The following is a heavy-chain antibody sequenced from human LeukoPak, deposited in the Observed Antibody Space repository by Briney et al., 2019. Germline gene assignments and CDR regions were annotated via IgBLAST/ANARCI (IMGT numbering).Heavy chain of an antibody. Sequence: AGGSLRLSCAASGFTFSSYSMNWVRQAPGKGLEWVSSISSSSSYIYYADSVKGRFTISRDNAKNSLYLQMNSLRAEDTALYYCATLPNHDCSSTSCYAWGQGTLVTVSS. V-gene: IGHV3-21*04. CDR2: ISSSSSYI. CDR1: GFTFSSYS. D-gene: IGHD2-2*01. J-gene: IGHJ5*02. CDR3: ATLPNHDCSSTSCYA.